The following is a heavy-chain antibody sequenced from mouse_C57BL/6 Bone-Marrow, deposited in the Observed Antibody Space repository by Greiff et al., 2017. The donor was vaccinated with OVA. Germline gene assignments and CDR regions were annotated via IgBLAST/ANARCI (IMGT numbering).Heavy chain of an antibody. Sequence: EVKLQESGGGLVKPGGSLKLSCAASGFTFSDYGMHWVRQAPEKGLEWVAYISSGSSTIYYADTVKGRFTISRDNAKNTLFLQMTSLRSEDTAMYYCAKRWLLRGNAMDYWGQGTSVTVSS. V-gene: IGHV5-17*01. CDR2: ISSGSSTI. J-gene: IGHJ4*01. CDR1: GFTFSDYG. CDR3: AKRWLLRGNAMDY. D-gene: IGHD2-3*01.